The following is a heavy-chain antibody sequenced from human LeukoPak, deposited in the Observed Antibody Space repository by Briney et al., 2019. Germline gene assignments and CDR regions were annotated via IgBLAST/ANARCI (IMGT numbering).Heavy chain of an antibody. J-gene: IGHJ4*02. CDR3: AKEGVYCSSTSCFYFDY. Sequence: PGGSLRLSCAASGFIFSSHAMSWVRQAPGKGLEWVSAISGSGGSTYYADSVKGRFTISRDNSKNTLYLQMNSLRAEDTAVYYCAKEGVYCSSTSCFYFDYWGQGTLVTVSS. V-gene: IGHV3-23*01. D-gene: IGHD2-2*01. CDR2: ISGSGGST. CDR1: GFIFSSHA.